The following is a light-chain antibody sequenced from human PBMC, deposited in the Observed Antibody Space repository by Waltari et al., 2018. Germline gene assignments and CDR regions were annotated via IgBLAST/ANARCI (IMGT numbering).Light chain of an antibody. CDR2: GAS. CDR3: QHYVRLPAT. J-gene: IGKJ1*01. V-gene: IGKV3-20*01. Sequence: TLSCRSIQNFSSALAWYHQKPCQAPRLLISGASNRATGIPDRFSGSGSGTDFSLTISSLEPEDFAVYYCQHYVRLPATFGQGTKVEIK. CDR1: QNFSSA.